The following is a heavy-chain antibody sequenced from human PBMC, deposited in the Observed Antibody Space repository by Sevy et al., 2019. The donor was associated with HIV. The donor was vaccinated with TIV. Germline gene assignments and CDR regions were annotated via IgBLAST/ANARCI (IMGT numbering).Heavy chain of an antibody. Sequence: PGGSLRLSCVASGFTFSGSAMHWVRQASGKGLEWVGRIRSKVNSYATAYAASVKGRFIISRDDSKNTAYLQMNSLKTEDTAVYYCTRPLIYCSGGSCYHYYYYDMDVWGQGTTVTVSS. J-gene: IGHJ6*02. CDR3: TRPLIYCSGGSCYHYYYYDMDV. D-gene: IGHD2-15*01. CDR2: IRSKVNSYAT. V-gene: IGHV3-73*01. CDR1: GFTFSGSA.